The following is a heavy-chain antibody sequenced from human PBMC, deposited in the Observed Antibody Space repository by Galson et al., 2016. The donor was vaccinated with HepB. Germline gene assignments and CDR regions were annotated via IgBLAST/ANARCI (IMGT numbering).Heavy chain of an antibody. CDR3: ARGDCSGRCCYFKGNYYYYAMGV. D-gene: IGHD2-15*01. V-gene: IGHV1-69*13. CDR2: IIPIFPIS. CDR1: GGSFSSST. J-gene: IGHJ6*02. Sequence: SVKVSCKASGGSFSSSTFSWVRQAPGQGLEWMGGIIPIFPISNYAQKFQRRVTITADESTSTAYMELSSLRSEDTAIYYCARGDCSGRCCYFKGNYYYYAMGVWGQGTTVTVTS.